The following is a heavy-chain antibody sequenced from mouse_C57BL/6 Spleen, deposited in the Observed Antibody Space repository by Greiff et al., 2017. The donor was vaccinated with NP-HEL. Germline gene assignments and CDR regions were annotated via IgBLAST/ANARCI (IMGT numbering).Heavy chain of an antibody. CDR2: IYPRSGNT. CDR1: GYTFTSYG. V-gene: IGHV1-81*01. D-gene: IGHD1-1*01. Sequence: VKLQESGAELARPGASVKLSCKASGYTFTSYGISWVKQRTGQGLEWIGEIYPRSGNTYYNEKFKGKATLTADKSSSTAYMELRSLTSEDSAVYFCARGELRDWYFDVWGTGTTVTVSS. J-gene: IGHJ1*03. CDR3: ARGELRDWYFDV.